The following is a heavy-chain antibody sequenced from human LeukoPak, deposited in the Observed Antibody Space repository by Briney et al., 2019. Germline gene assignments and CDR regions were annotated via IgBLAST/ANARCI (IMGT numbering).Heavy chain of an antibody. CDR2: ITDDGST. V-gene: IGHV4-39*01. CDR1: GGYISSSSYY. Sequence: SETLSLTCIVSGGYISSSSYYWGWIRQPPGKGLKWIGSITDDGSTSYNPSLKSRVTISVDTSKNQFSLKLSSVTAADTAVYYCAMYRGLTMFDYWGQGTLVTVSS. J-gene: IGHJ4*02. D-gene: IGHD3/OR15-3a*01. CDR3: AMYRGLTMFDY.